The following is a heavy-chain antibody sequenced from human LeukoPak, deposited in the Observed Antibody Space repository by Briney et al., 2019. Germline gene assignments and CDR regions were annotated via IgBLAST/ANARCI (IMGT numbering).Heavy chain of an antibody. CDR3: AKAASKMATITHFDY. CDR2: ISYDGSNK. V-gene: IGHV3-30*18. Sequence: GRSLRLSCAAPGFTFSSYGMHWVRQAPGKGLEWVAVISYDGSNKYYADSVKGRFTISRDNSKNTLYLQMNSLRAEDTAVYYCAKAASKMATITHFDYWGQGTLVTVSP. CDR1: GFTFSSYG. J-gene: IGHJ4*02. D-gene: IGHD5-24*01.